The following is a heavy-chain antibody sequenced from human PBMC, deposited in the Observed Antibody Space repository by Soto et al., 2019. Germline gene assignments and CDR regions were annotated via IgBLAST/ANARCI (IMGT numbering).Heavy chain of an antibody. V-gene: IGHV3-30*04. J-gene: IGHJ4*02. CDR2: ISKDGSVI. Sequence: QVQLVESGGGVVPPGRSLRLSCAASGFMFSRYAMHWGRQAPGKGLEWVAVISKDGSVIYYADSVKGRFTISRDKSKNMVYLQLNSLRDEDTAVFYCVRSRSGAVPDSFAYWGQGTLVTVAS. D-gene: IGHD3-10*01. CDR1: GFMFSRYA. CDR3: VRSRSGAVPDSFAY.